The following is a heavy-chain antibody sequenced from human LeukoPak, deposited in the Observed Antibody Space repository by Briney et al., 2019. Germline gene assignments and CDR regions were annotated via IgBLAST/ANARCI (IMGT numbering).Heavy chain of an antibody. D-gene: IGHD3-3*01. CDR1: GGSFSGYY. J-gene: IGHJ2*01. CDR2: INHSGST. V-gene: IGHV4-34*01. CDR3: ARLLNFYWYFDL. Sequence: PSETLSLTCAVYGGSFSGYYWSWIRQPPGKGLEWIGEINHSGSTNYNPSLKSRVIISLDTANNQFSLNLTSVTAADTAVYYCARLLNFYWYFDLWGRGTLVTVSS.